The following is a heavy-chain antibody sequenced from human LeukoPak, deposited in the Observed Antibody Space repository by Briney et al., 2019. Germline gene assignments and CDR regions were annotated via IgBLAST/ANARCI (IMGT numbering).Heavy chain of an antibody. J-gene: IGHJ1*01. Sequence: SETLSLTCAVYGGSFSGYYWSWIRQPPGKGREWIGEINHSGSTNYNPSLKSRVTISVDTSKNQFSLKLSSVTAADTAVYYCARRPGYSSSWQYFQHWGQGTLVTVSS. V-gene: IGHV4-34*01. CDR1: GGSFSGYY. CDR3: ARRPGYSSSWQYFQH. CDR2: INHSGST. D-gene: IGHD6-13*01.